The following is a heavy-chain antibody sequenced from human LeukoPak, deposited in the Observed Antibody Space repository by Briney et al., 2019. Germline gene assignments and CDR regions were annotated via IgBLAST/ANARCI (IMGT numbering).Heavy chain of an antibody. CDR1: GFTFSSYA. D-gene: IGHD6-19*01. CDR2: IRQDGRQK. CDR3: ISGSGWIFDN. V-gene: IGHV3-7*01. Sequence: GGSLRLSCTASGFTFSSYAMSWVRQAPGKGLEWVASIRQDGRQKDYFDSVKGRFTVSRDNAKNSLFLQMNSLRVEDTAMYYCISGSGWIFDNWGQGTLVTVST. J-gene: IGHJ4*02.